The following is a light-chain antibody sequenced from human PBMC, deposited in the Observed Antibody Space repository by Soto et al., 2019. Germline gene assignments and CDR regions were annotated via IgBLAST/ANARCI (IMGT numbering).Light chain of an antibody. J-gene: IGKJ1*01. CDR3: QQYNSYS. V-gene: IGKV1-5*01. CDR1: QSISNW. CDR2: DVS. Sequence: DIQMTQSPSTLSASVGDRVTITCRASQSISNWLAWYQQKPGKAPTLLIYDVSRLESGVPSRFSGSGSGTDFTLTISSLQPDDFATYYCQQYNSYSFGQGTKVDIK.